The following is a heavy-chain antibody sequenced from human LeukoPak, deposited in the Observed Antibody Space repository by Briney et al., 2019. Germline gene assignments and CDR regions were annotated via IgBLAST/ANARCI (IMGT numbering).Heavy chain of an antibody. CDR2: ITGGGGT. V-gene: IGHV3-23*01. J-gene: IGHJ4*02. Sequence: PGGSLRLSCAASGFTFSSYAMTWVRQAPGKGLEWVSGITGGGGTYYADSVKGRFTISTDNSKSTLYLQMNSLRAEDTAVYYCAKGGRGTYDSWGQGTLVTVSS. CDR1: GFTFSSYA. D-gene: IGHD3-16*01. CDR3: AKGGRGTYDS.